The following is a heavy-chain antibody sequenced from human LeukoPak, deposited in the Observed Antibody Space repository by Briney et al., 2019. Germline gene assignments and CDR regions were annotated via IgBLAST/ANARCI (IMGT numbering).Heavy chain of an antibody. CDR1: GYTFTSYG. CDR3: ARDDVLQDYYGMDV. J-gene: IGHJ6*02. CDR2: INPNSGGT. D-gene: IGHD1-1*01. Sequence: ASVKVSCKASGYTFTSYGISWVRQAPGQGLEWMGWINPNSGGTNYAQKFQGRVTMTRDTSISTAYMELSRLRSDDTAVYYCARDDVLQDYYGMDVWGQGTTVTVSS. V-gene: IGHV1-2*02.